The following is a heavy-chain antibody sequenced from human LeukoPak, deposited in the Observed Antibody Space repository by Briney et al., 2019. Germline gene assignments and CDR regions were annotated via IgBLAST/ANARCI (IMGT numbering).Heavy chain of an antibody. CDR1: GFTVSSNY. Sequence: PGGSLRLSCAASGFTVSSNYMTWVRQAPGKGLEWVSVIYSGGRTFDADSVKGRFTISRDNSKNTVFLQMNSLRVEDTAVYYCARDLYDSSGYYPEYWGQGTLVTVSS. D-gene: IGHD3-22*01. CDR3: ARDLYDSSGYYPEY. V-gene: IGHV3-66*01. CDR2: IYSGGRT. J-gene: IGHJ4*02.